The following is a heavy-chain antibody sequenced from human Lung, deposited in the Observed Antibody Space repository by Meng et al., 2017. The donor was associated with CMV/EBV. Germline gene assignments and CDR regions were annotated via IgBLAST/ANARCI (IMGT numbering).Heavy chain of an antibody. CDR1: GYTFTNYD. V-gene: IGHV1-8*01. CDR3: ARGRAGSGSPYYFDY. Sequence: SVXVSXXASGYTFTNYDINWVRRATGQGLEWLGWTNPNNYNTGYAHQFQGRVTMTRTTSISTAYLELSGLRSEDTAVYYCARGRAGSGSPYYFDYWGQGXLVTVSS. J-gene: IGHJ4*02. CDR2: TNPNNYNT. D-gene: IGHD3-10*01.